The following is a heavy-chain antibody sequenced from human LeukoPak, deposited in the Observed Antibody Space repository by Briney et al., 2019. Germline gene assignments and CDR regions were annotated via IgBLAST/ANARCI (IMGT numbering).Heavy chain of an antibody. CDR3: ARDGCSGGSCYGHDWFDP. CDR1: GGSTSSGGYY. V-gene: IGHV4-31*03. D-gene: IGHD2-15*01. J-gene: IGHJ5*02. CDR2: IYYSGST. Sequence: SQTLSLTCTVSGGSTSSGGYYWSWIRQHPGKGLEWIGYIYYSGSTYYNPSLKSRVTISVDTSKNQFSLKLSSVTAADTAVYYCARDGCSGGSCYGHDWFDPWGQGTLVTVSS.